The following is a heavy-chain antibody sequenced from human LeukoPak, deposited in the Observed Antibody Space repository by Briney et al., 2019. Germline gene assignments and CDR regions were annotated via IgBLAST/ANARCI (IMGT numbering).Heavy chain of an antibody. CDR3: AIFGDYYYYGMDV. Sequence: GGSLRLSCAASGFTVSSNYMSWVRQAPGKGLEWVSVIYSGGSTYYADSVKGRFTISRDNPKNTLYLQMNSLRAEDTAVYYCAIFGDYYYYGMDVWGQGTTVTVSS. V-gene: IGHV3-66*02. CDR1: GFTVSSNY. J-gene: IGHJ6*02. CDR2: IYSGGST. D-gene: IGHD2-21*01.